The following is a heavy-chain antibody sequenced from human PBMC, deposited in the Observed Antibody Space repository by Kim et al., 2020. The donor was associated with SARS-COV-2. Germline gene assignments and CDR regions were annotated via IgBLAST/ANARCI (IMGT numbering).Heavy chain of an antibody. Sequence: TNYNPSLQSRVTISVDTSKNQFSLKLSSVTAADTAVYYCARGPSRATIDYWGQGTLVTVSS. CDR3: ARGPSRATIDY. J-gene: IGHJ4*02. D-gene: IGHD1-26*01. CDR2: T. V-gene: IGHV4-34*01.